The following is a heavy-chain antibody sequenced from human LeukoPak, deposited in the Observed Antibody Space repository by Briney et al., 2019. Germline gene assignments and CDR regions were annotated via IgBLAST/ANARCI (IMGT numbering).Heavy chain of an antibody. J-gene: IGHJ6*02. CDR1: GYTLTSYG. CDR3: ARGSGDSSGYYYYYYGMDV. Sequence: ASVKVSCKASGYTLTSYGISWVRQAPGQGLEWMGWISAYNGNTNYAQKLQGRVTMTTDTSTSTAYMELRSLRSDDTAVYYCARGSGDSSGYYYYYYGMDVWGQGTTVTVSS. D-gene: IGHD3-22*01. V-gene: IGHV1-18*01. CDR2: ISAYNGNT.